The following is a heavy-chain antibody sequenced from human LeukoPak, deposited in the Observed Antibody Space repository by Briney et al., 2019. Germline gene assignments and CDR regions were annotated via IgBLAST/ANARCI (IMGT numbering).Heavy chain of an antibody. CDR3: ARGMAVGGTKIGFDY. J-gene: IGHJ4*02. Sequence: ASVKASCKPSGYTFSDYFIHWVRQAPGQGLEWMGWINPYSGVTNSAQKFQGRVTMTTDMSIRTVYMEVSRTRSDDTAVYYCARGMAVGGTKIGFDYWGQGTVVTVSS. CDR2: INPYSGVT. CDR1: GYTFSDYF. V-gene: IGHV1-2*02. D-gene: IGHD6-19*01.